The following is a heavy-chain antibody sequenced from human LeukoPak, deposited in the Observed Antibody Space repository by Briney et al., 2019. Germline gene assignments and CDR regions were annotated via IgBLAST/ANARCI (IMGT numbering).Heavy chain of an antibody. CDR3: AKDSDIVVVPAAPIDY. J-gene: IGHJ4*02. D-gene: IGHD2-2*01. Sequence: GGSLRLSCAASGFTFSSYGMHWVRQAPGKGLEWVAVIWYDGSNKYYADSVKGRFTISRDNSKNTLYLQMNSLRAEDTAVYYCAKDSDIVVVPAAPIDYWGQGTLVTVSS. CDR2: IWYDGSNK. V-gene: IGHV3-30*02. CDR1: GFTFSSYG.